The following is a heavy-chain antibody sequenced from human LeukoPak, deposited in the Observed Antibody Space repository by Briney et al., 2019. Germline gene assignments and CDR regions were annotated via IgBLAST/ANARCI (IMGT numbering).Heavy chain of an antibody. Sequence: GGSLRLSCAASGFTFSSYAMSWVRQAPGKGLEWVSAISGSGGSTYHADSVKGRITISRDNSKNTLYLQMNSLRAEDTAVYYCARRVATYYFDYWGQGTRVTVSS. V-gene: IGHV3-23*01. CDR1: GFTFSSYA. J-gene: IGHJ4*02. CDR2: ISGSGGST. CDR3: ARRVATYYFDY. D-gene: IGHD5-12*01.